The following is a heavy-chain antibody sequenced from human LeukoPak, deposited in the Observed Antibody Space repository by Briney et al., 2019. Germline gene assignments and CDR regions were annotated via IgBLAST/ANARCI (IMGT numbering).Heavy chain of an antibody. CDR2: ISAYNGNT. V-gene: IGHV1-18*04. CDR3: ARDYMTFVVVPAAGGSDY. Sequence: ASVKVSFKASGYTFTSYGISWVGQAPGQGLEGMGWISAYNGNTNYAQKLQGRVTMTTDTSTSTAYMELRSLRSDDTAVYYCARDYMTFVVVPAAGGSDYWGQGTLVTVSS. J-gene: IGHJ4*02. D-gene: IGHD2-2*01. CDR1: GYTFTSYG.